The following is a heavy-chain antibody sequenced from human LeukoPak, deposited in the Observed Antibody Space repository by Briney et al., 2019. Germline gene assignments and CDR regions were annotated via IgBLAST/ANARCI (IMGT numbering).Heavy chain of an antibody. CDR2: INPNSGGT. CDR1: GYTFAGYF. Sequence: APVKVSCKASGYTFAGYFMHWVRQAPGQGLEWMGWINPNSGGTSYLQNFQGRVTMTRDTSISTAYMDLSRLRSDDTAVYYCARGRPGDYSDYWGQGTLVTVSS. CDR3: ARGRPGDYSDY. V-gene: IGHV1-2*02. J-gene: IGHJ4*02. D-gene: IGHD6-25*01.